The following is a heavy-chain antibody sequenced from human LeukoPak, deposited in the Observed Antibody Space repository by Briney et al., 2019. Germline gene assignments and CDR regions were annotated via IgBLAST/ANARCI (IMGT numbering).Heavy chain of an antibody. CDR3: ARAQEDIVVVPAAMYAFDI. CDR1: GVSISSGDYY. V-gene: IGHV4-30-4*01. J-gene: IGHJ3*02. Sequence: SQTLSLTCTVSGVSISSGDYYWSWIRQPPGKGLEWIGYIYYSGSTYYNPSLKSRVTISVDTSKNQFSLKLSSVTAADTAVYYCARAQEDIVVVPAAMYAFDIWGQGTMVTVSS. D-gene: IGHD2-2*01. CDR2: IYYSGST.